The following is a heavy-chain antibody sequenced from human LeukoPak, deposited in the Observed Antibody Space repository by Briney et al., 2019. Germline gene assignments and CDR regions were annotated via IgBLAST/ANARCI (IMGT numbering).Heavy chain of an antibody. CDR3: AKAHSGSFYSGIH. V-gene: IGHV3-23*01. J-gene: IGHJ4*02. Sequence: GGSLRLSCAASGFTFSSYAMNWVRQAPGKGLEWVSAISGGGDITYYAGSVKGRFTISRDNSKNTLYLQVSSLRADDTAVYYCAKAHSGSFYSGIHWGQGTLITVSS. D-gene: IGHD1-26*01. CDR2: ISGGGDIT. CDR1: GFTFSSYA.